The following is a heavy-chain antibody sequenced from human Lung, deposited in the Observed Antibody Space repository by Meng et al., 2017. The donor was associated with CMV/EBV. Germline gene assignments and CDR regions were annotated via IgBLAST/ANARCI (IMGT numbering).Heavy chain of an antibody. CDR3: AGGGYSSGWYGNYCDY. J-gene: IGHJ4*02. CDR1: GFTYDEYG. CDR2: INWNGGSP. V-gene: IGHV3-20*04. D-gene: IGHD6-19*01. Sequence: GESLKISCAASGFTYDEYGMSWVRQAPGKGLEWVSGINWNGGSPGYADSVKGRFTISRDNVKNSLYLQMNSLRDEDTALYYCAGGGYSSGWYGNYCDYWGQGTLVTGSS.